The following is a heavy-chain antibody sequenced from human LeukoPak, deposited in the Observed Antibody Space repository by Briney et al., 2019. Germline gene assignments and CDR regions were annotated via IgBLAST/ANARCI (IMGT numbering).Heavy chain of an antibody. Sequence: SVNVSCKASGDTFSSYAISWVRQAPGQGLEWMGGIIPIFGTANYAQKFQGRVTITADESTSTAYMELSSLRSEDTAVYYCARGPIQPDAFDIWGQGTMVTVSS. D-gene: IGHD1-1*01. CDR3: ARGPIQPDAFDI. CDR2: IIPIFGTA. V-gene: IGHV1-69*13. J-gene: IGHJ3*02. CDR1: GDTFSSYA.